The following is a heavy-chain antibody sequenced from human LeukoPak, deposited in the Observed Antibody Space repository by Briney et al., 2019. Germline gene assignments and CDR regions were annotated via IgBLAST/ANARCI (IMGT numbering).Heavy chain of an antibody. CDR1: GFTFSSYA. D-gene: IGHD5-18*01. CDR2: ISGSGGST. Sequence: RGLRLSCAASGFTFSSYAMGWVRQAPGKGLEWVSAISGSGGSTYYADSVKGRFTISRDNSKNTLSLQMNSLRAEDTAVYYGAKRPGTAMVKVFEYWGQGTLVTVSS. CDR3: AKRPGTAMVKVFEY. V-gene: IGHV3-23*01. J-gene: IGHJ4*02.